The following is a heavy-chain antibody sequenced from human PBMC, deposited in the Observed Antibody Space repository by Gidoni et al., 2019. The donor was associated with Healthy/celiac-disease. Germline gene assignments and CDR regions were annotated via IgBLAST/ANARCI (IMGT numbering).Heavy chain of an antibody. CDR2: IDPSDSYT. Sequence: EVQLVQSGAEVKKPGESLRISCTGSGYSFTSYWISWLRQMPGKGLEWMGRIDPSDSYTNYSPSFQGHVTISADKSISTAYLQWSSLKASDTAMYYCARHTRIAVAATDYWGQGTLVTVSS. CDR3: ARHTRIAVAATDY. V-gene: IGHV5-10-1*03. J-gene: IGHJ4*02. D-gene: IGHD6-19*01. CDR1: GYSFTSYW.